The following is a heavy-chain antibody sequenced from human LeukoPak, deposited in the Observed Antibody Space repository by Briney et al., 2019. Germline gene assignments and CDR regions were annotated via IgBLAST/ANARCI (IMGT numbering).Heavy chain of an antibody. CDR1: GGSISSYY. CDR2: IYYSGST. Sequence: SSETLSLTCTVSGGSISSYYWSWIRQPPGKGLEWIGYIYYSGSTNYNPSLKSRVTISVDTSKKQFSLKLSSVTAADTAVYYCARDRIPAAGRGAFDIWGQGTMVTVSS. D-gene: IGHD6-13*01. V-gene: IGHV4-59*01. J-gene: IGHJ3*02. CDR3: ARDRIPAAGRGAFDI.